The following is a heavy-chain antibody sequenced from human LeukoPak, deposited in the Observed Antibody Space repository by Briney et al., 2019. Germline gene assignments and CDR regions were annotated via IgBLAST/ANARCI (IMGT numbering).Heavy chain of an antibody. CDR3: VRGRVGEKYWHFDV. CDR2: ITSGSAFM. J-gene: IGHJ2*01. CDR1: GTDFRHFA. Sequence: GGSLRLSCADSGTDFRHFAFNWVRQAPGKGLEWVSSITSGSAFMYYADSVKGRFTTSRDNAKDSLYLQMDSLRAEDTAVYYCVRGRVGEKYWHFDVWGRGTLVTVSS. V-gene: IGHV3-21*01.